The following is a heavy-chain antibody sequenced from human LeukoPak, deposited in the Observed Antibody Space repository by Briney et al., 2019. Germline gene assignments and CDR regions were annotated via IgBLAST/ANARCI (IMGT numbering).Heavy chain of an antibody. V-gene: IGHV3-30*02. CDR3: ATSDGTYNWSDS. CDR1: GYTFSSYG. CDR2: IRYDGSNK. D-gene: IGHD1-14*01. J-gene: IGHJ5*01. Sequence: WGSLSLSCAASGYTFSSYGMHGVRQAPGKGLEWVAFIRYDGSNKYYADSVKGRFTISRDNSKNTLYLQMNSLRAEDTAVYYCATSDGTYNWSDSWGQGTLVTVS.